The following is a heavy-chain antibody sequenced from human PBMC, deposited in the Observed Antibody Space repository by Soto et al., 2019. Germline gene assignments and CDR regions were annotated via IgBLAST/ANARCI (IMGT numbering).Heavy chain of an antibody. CDR2: IYYSGST. D-gene: IGHD3-10*01. J-gene: IGHJ6*02. V-gene: IGHV4-39*01. CDR3: ARHNYYGSGSSLHYYYYYGMDV. Sequence: SETLSLTCTVSGGSISSSSYYWGWISQPPGKGLEWIGSIYYSGSTYYNPSLKSRVTISVDTSKNQFSLKLSSVTAADTAVYYCARHNYYGSGSSLHYYYYYGMDVWGQGTTVTVSS. CDR1: GGSISSSSYY.